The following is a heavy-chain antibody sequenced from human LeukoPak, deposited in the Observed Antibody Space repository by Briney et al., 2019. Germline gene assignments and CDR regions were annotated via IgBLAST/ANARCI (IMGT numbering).Heavy chain of an antibody. D-gene: IGHD2-21*02. Sequence: GGSLRLSCAASGFTFSNAWMHWVRQAPGKGLEYVSAISSNGGSTYYANSVKGRFTISRDNSKNTLYLQMGSLRAGDMAVYYCARGHCGGDCALLDYWGQGTLVTVSS. J-gene: IGHJ4*02. V-gene: IGHV3-64*01. CDR2: ISSNGGST. CDR3: ARGHCGGDCALLDY. CDR1: GFTFSNAW.